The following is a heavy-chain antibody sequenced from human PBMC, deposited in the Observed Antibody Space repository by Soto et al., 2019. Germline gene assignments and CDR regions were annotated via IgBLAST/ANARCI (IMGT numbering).Heavy chain of an antibody. V-gene: IGHV6-1*01. CDR2: TYYRSKWYN. D-gene: IGHD2-2*02. CDR3: ARGYCSSTSCYSYYYYGMDV. J-gene: IGHJ6*02. Sequence: SQTLSLTCAISGDSVSSNSAAWNWIRQSPSGGLEWLGRTYYRSKWYNDYAVSVKSRITINPDTSKNQFSLQLNSVTPEDTAVYYCARGYCSSTSCYSYYYYGMDVWGQGTTVTVSS. CDR1: GDSVSSNSAA.